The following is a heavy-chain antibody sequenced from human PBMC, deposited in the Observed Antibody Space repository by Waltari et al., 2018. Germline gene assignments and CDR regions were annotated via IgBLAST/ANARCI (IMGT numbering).Heavy chain of an antibody. J-gene: IGHJ1*01. CDR3: ARVGLEMATTGDFQH. Sequence: QLQLQESGPGLVKPSETLSLTCTVSGGSISSSSYYWGWIRQPPGKGLEWIGSIYYSGSTYYNPSLKSRVTISVDTSKNQFSLKLSSVTAADTAVYYCARVGLEMATTGDFQHWGQGTLVTVSS. CDR2: IYYSGST. CDR1: GGSISSSSYY. D-gene: IGHD1-26*01. V-gene: IGHV4-39*07.